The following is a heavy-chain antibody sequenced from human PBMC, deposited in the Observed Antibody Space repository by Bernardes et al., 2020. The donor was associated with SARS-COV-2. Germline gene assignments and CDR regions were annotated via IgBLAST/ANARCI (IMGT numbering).Heavy chain of an antibody. CDR3: ARQELHPLGYFNGLHV. V-gene: IGHV4-39*01. D-gene: IGHD1-26*01. CDR1: SGSIRSSDYY. J-gene: IGHJ6*02. Sequence: SETLSLTCTVSSGSIRSSDYYWVWIRQPPGRGPEWIGTIYYSGTTYYSPSFQSRLTMSVATSKNQFSLKLSSVTAAYTAVYYCARQELHPLGYFNGLHVWGQGTTVTVSS. CDR2: IYYSGTT.